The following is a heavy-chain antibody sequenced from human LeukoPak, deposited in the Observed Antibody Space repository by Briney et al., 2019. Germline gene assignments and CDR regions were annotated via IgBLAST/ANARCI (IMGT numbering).Heavy chain of an antibody. CDR2: ISSSGSTI. Sequence: PGGSLRLSCAASGFTFSDYSMSWIRQAPGKGLEWVSYISSSGSTIYYADSVKGRFTISRDNAKNSLYLQMNSLRAEDTAVYYCARIPYCSSTSCHYYYYYMDVWGKGTTVTVSS. V-gene: IGHV3-11*01. J-gene: IGHJ6*03. D-gene: IGHD2-2*01. CDR1: GFTFSDYS. CDR3: ARIPYCSSTSCHYYYYYMDV.